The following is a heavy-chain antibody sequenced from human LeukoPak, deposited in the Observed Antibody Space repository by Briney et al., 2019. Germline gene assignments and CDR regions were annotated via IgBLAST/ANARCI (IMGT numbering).Heavy chain of an antibody. CDR1: GYTFSSYG. Sequence: ASVKVSCKASGYTFSSYGVTWVRQAPGQGLEWMGWISTNNGNTNYAQNLQVRVTMTTDTSTSTAYMELRSLRSDDTAVYYCAREGQAYYYGSGTYAFDYWGQGTLVTVSS. CDR3: AREGQAYYYGSGTYAFDY. J-gene: IGHJ4*02. V-gene: IGHV1-18*01. CDR2: ISTNNGNT. D-gene: IGHD3-10*01.